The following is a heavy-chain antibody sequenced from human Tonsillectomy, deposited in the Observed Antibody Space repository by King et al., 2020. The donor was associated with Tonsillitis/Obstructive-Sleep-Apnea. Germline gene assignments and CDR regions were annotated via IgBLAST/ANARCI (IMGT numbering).Heavy chain of an antibody. Sequence: VQLVESGGGLVQPGGSLRLSCAASGFTFSSYAISWVRQAPGKGLEWVSVISGSGGSTYYADSVKGRFTISRDNSKNTLYLQMNSLRAEDTAVDYCAKDRGSSATCYHWGQGTLVTVSS. CDR2: ISGSGGST. V-gene: IGHV3-23*04. J-gene: IGHJ5*02. CDR3: AKDRGSSATCYH. CDR1: GFTFSSYA. D-gene: IGHD2-2*01.